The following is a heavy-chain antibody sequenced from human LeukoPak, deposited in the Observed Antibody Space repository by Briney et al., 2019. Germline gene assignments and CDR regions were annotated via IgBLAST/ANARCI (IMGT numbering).Heavy chain of an antibody. V-gene: IGHV3-66*01. Sequence: GGSLRLSCAASGFTFSSAWMSWVRQAPGKGLEWVSIIDSGGSTYYADSVKGRFTLSRDNAKSTLFLQMNSLRAEDTAVYYCARGPSGFYSYYYGLDVWDQGTTVTVSS. D-gene: IGHD3-22*01. J-gene: IGHJ6*02. CDR2: IDSGGST. CDR3: ARGPSGFYSYYYGLDV. CDR1: GFTFSSAW.